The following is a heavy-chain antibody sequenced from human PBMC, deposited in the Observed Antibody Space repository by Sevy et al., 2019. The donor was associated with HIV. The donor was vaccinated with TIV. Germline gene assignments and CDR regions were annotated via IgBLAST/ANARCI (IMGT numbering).Heavy chain of an antibody. J-gene: IGHJ6*02. CDR3: AREGSGGYFDYYYGMDV. Sequence: GGSLRLSCAASGFTVSSNYMSWVRQAPGKGLEWVSVIYSDGSKYYADSVKGRFTISGDNSKNTLYLQMNSLRAEDTAVYYCAREGSGGYFDYYYGMDVWGQGTTVTVS. V-gene: IGHV3-53*01. D-gene: IGHD1-26*01. CDR2: IYSDGSK. CDR1: GFTVSSNY.